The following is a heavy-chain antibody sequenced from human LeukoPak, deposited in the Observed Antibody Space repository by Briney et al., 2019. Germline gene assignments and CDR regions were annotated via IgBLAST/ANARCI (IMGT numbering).Heavy chain of an antibody. CDR3: VRDRTKYCSSTSCPLDY. D-gene: IGHD2-2*01. CDR1: GYTFTGYY. V-gene: IGHV1-2*02. CDR2: IHPNSGGT. Sequence: ASVKVSCKASGYTFTGYYIHWVRQAPGQGLEWMGWIHPNSGGTNFAQKFQGRVTMTRDTSISTAYMELSRLRSDDTAVYYCVRDRTKYCSSTSCPLDYWGQGTLVTVSS. J-gene: IGHJ4*02.